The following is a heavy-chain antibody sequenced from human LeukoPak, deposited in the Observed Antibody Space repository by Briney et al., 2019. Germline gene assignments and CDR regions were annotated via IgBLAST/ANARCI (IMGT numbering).Heavy chain of an antibody. D-gene: IGHD3-10*01. Sequence: QPGGSLRLSCAASGFTVSSNYMSWVRQAPGKGLEWVSVIYSGGSTYYADSVKGRFTISRDNSKNSLYLQMNSLRAEDTAVYYCARVAPYYYGSGSSYYFDYWGQGTLVTVSS. V-gene: IGHV3-66*01. CDR3: ARVAPYYYGSGSSYYFDY. CDR2: IYSGGST. J-gene: IGHJ4*02. CDR1: GFTVSSNY.